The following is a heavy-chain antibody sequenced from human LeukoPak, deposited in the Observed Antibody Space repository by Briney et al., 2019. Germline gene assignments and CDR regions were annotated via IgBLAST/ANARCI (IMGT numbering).Heavy chain of an antibody. CDR2: IIPIFGTA. Sequence: GASVKFSCKASGGTFSSYAISWVRQAPGQGLGWMGGIIPIFGTANYAQKFQGRVTITADESTSTAYIELSSLRSEDTAVYYCARGCSGGSCSSFDYWGQGTLVTVSS. D-gene: IGHD2-15*01. J-gene: IGHJ4*02. CDR3: ARGCSGGSCSSFDY. V-gene: IGHV1-69*13. CDR1: GGTFSSYA.